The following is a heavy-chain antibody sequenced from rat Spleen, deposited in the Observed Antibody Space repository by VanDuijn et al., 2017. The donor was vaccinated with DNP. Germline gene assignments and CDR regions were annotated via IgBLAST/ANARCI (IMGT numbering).Heavy chain of an antibody. CDR1: RFTFSDYG. J-gene: IGHJ4*01. CDR3: TTATGITSAMDA. CDR2: ITNSGGRT. D-gene: IGHD1-9*01. V-gene: IGHV5-20*01. Sequence: EVQLVESGGGLVQPGRSLKLSCAASRFTFSDYGMAWVRQAPTRGLEWVASITNSGGRTYYRDSVKGRFTISRDNAKSTLYLQMASLRSDDTATYYCTTATGITSAMDACGQGTSVTVSS.